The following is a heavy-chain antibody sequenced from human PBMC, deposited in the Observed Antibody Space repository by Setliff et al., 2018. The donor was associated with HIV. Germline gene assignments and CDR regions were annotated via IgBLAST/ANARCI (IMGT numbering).Heavy chain of an antibody. CDR2: IIPLFGTA. Sequence: SVKVSCKVSGYTLTELSMHWVRQAPGQGLEWMGAIIPLFGTANYAQKFQGRVTITTDNSTSTAYMELSSLRSDDTAVYYCARTSLPSYDTLTGYYSPEPWGQGTLVTVSS. J-gene: IGHJ5*02. V-gene: IGHV1-69*05. CDR3: ARTSLPSYDTLTGYYSPEP. CDR1: GYTLTELS. D-gene: IGHD3-9*01.